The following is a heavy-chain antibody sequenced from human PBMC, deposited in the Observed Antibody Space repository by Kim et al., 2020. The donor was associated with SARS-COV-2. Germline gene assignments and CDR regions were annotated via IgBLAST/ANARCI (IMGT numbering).Heavy chain of an antibody. CDR2: IYYSGST. CDR1: GDSISSSSYY. J-gene: IGHJ6*01. CDR3: ARQTIGYSYGLYYYYY. V-gene: IGHV4-39*01. D-gene: IGHD5-18*01. Sequence: SETLSLICTVSGDSISSSSYYWGWIRQPPGKGLEWIGSIYYSGSTFYNPSLKSRVTISVDTSRNQFSLKLTSVTAADTAMYYCARQTIGYSYGLYYYYY.